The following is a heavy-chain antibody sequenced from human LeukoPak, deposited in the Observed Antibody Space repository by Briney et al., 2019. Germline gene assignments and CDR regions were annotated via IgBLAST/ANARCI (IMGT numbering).Heavy chain of an antibody. CDR2: IKQDGSEK. V-gene: IGHV3-7*01. CDR3: AKDGGGPLD. J-gene: IGHJ4*02. Sequence: GGSLRLSCAASGFTLRTSWMSWVRQAPGKGLEWVANIKQDGSEKSYVDSVKGRFTISRDNAKNSLYLQMNSLRAEDTAVYYCAKDGGGPLDWGQGTLVTVSS. D-gene: IGHD3-10*01. CDR1: GFTLRTSW.